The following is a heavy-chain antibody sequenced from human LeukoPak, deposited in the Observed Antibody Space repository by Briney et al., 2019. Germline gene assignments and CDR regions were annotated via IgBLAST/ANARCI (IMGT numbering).Heavy chain of an antibody. V-gene: IGHV3-21*01. CDR2: ISSSSSYI. D-gene: IGHD3-10*01. CDR1: GFTFSSYS. J-gene: IGHJ3*02. Sequence: GGSLRLSCAASGFTFSSYSMNWVRQAPGKGLEWVSSISSSSSYIYYADSVKGRFAISRDNAKNSLYLQMNSLRAEGTAVYYCARVKRLTMIRGAFDIWGQGTMVTVSS. CDR3: ARVKRLTMIRGAFDI.